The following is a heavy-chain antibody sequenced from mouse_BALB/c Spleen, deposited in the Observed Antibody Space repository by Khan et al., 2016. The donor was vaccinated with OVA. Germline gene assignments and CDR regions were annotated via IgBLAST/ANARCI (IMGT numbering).Heavy chain of an antibody. CDR2: VNPYNDGT. CDR1: GYTFTNYI. CDR3: ERDYGRSCWFSY. D-gene: IGHD1-1*01. V-gene: IGHV1S136*01. J-gene: IGHJ3*01. Sequence: VQLKQSGPELVKPGASVKMSCKASGYTFTNYIIHWVKQTPGQGLEWIGYVNPYNDGTKYNEKFKGKATLTSDKSSSTAYMELSGLTSEDSAVYYCERDYGRSCWFSYWGQGTLVTVSA.